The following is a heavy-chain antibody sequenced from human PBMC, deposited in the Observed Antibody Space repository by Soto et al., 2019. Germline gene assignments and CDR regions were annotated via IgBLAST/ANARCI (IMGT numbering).Heavy chain of an antibody. D-gene: IGHD1-7*01. CDR2: IIAIFGTA. J-gene: IGHJ4*02. V-gene: IGHV1-69*01. Sequence: QVQLVQSGAEVKKPGSSVKVSCKASGGTFSSYAISWVRQAPGQGLEWMGGIIAIFGTANYAQKFQGRVTITADESTSTAYMELSSLRSEDTAVYYCASINWNYGGYYYFDYWGQGTLVTVSS. CDR1: GGTFSSYA. CDR3: ASINWNYGGYYYFDY.